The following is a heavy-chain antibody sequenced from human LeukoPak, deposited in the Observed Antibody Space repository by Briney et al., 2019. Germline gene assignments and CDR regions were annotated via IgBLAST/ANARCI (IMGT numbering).Heavy chain of an antibody. V-gene: IGHV4-34*01. CDR2: INHSGST. CDR3: ARGEDTAMADY. J-gene: IGHJ4*02. Sequence: SETLSLTCAVHGGSFSGYYWSWIRQPPGKGLEWIGEINHSGSTNYNPSLKSRVTISVDTSKNQFSLKLSSVTAADTAVYYCARGEDTAMADYWGQGTLVTVSS. D-gene: IGHD5-18*01. CDR1: GGSFSGYY.